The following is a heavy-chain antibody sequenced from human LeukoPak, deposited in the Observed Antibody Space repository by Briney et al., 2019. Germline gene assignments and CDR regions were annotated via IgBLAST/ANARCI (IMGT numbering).Heavy chain of an antibody. D-gene: IGHD6-13*01. CDR2: ISGSGGST. Sequence: PGGSLRLSCAASGFTLSSHSMSWVRQAPGKGLEWVSAISGSGGSTYYADSVKGRFTISRDNSKNTLYLQMNSLRAEDTAVYYCAKDPSSSWYPRFDYWGQGTLVTVSS. J-gene: IGHJ4*02. CDR3: AKDPSSSWYPRFDY. V-gene: IGHV3-23*01. CDR1: GFTLSSHS.